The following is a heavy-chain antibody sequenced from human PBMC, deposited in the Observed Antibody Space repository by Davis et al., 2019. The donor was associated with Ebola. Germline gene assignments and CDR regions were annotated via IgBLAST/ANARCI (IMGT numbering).Heavy chain of an antibody. CDR1: GFTFSYYW. CDR3: ARVSIGDYGGGMDV. Sequence: GESLKISCAASGFTFSYYWMHWVRLRPGKGLEWVSHITDYGRSTKYAEPVKGRFTISRDNAKNSLYLQMNSLRAEDTAVYYCARVSIGDYGGGMDVWGQGTTVTVSS. D-gene: IGHD4-17*01. J-gene: IGHJ6*02. V-gene: IGHV3-74*01. CDR2: ITDYGRST.